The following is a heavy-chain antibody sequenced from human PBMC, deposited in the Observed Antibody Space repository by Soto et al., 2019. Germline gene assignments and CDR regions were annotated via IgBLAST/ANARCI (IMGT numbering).Heavy chain of an antibody. Sequence: QVQLQESGPGLVKPSQTLSLTCTVSGGSISSGDYYWSWIRQPPGKGLEWIGYIYYSGSTYYNPSLKSRVTISVDTSKNQFSLKLSSVTAADTAVYYCARVLGAAMAEPSYPDYWGQGTLVTVSS. CDR3: ARVLGAAMAEPSYPDY. CDR1: GGSISSGDYY. D-gene: IGHD5-18*01. V-gene: IGHV4-30-4*01. J-gene: IGHJ4*02. CDR2: IYYSGST.